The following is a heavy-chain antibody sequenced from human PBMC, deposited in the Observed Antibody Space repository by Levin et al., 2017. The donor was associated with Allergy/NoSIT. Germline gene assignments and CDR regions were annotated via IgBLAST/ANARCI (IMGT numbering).Heavy chain of an antibody. CDR3: AREGISGTLSLDY. J-gene: IGHJ4*02. D-gene: IGHD1-7*01. Sequence: AASVKVSCKASGYTFTTYAMHWVRQAPGQGLQWMGLINAGNGDTRYSQKLQGRVTLTSATSASTAYMELNSLRSEDTAVYYCAREGISGTLSLDYWGRGTLVTVSS. V-gene: IGHV1-3*01. CDR2: INAGNGDT. CDR1: GYTFTTYA.